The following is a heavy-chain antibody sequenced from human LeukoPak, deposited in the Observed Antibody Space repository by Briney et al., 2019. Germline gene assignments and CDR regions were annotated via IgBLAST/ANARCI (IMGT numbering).Heavy chain of an antibody. J-gene: IGHJ1*01. CDR3: ARQRSVVVAFAWHWCEL. CDR1: GGSIGSNNDY. V-gene: IGHV4-39*01. D-gene: IGHD2-21*01. Sequence: SETLSPAWTVFGGSIGSNNDYWGWIRQPPGKGLEWIGSIYNSGTTYYNPSLKSRVTISVDTSKNHFSLKLTSVTAADTAVYYCARQRSVVVAFAWHWCELWGQSPLVTVSS. CDR2: IYNSGTT.